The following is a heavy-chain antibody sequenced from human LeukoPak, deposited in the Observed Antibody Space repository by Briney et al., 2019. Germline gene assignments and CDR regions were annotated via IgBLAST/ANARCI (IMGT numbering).Heavy chain of an antibody. J-gene: IGHJ3*02. CDR2: ISSSSSYI. CDR1: GFTFSSYS. D-gene: IGHD3-22*01. CDR3: ARRRNYYDSSGLLSFGAFDI. Sequence: GGSLRLSCAASGFTFSSYSMNWVRQAPGKGLEWVSSISSSSSYIYYADSVKGRFTISRDNAKTSLYLQMNSLRAEDTAVYYCARRRNYYDSSGLLSFGAFDIWGQGTMVTVSS. V-gene: IGHV3-21*01.